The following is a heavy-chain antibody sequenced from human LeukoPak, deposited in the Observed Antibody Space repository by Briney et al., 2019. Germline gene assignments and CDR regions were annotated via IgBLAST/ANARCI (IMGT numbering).Heavy chain of an antibody. CDR2: FRAYKGHT. J-gene: IGHJ4*02. D-gene: IGHD3-3*01. V-gene: IGHV1-18*01. CDR1: GYTFTSYG. CDR3: ARDWSGNPEY. Sequence: ASVKVSCKASGYTFTSYGISWVRQAPEHGLEWMGWFRAYKGHTKYAKKLQGRVTTSTNTSTRTAYMELRSLRSDDTAVYYCARDWSGNPEYWGQGTLVTVSS.